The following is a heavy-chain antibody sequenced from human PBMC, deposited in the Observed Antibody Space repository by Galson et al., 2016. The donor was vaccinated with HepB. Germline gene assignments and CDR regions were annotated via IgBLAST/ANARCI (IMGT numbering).Heavy chain of an antibody. J-gene: IGHJ6*02. V-gene: IGHV6-1*01. CDR2: TYYRSQWFS. D-gene: IGHD5-18*01. CDR3: TRGYMQPGMNV. CDR1: GDSVTSDETM. Sequence: CAISGDSVTSDETMWNWIRQSPSRGLEWLGRTYYRSQWFSEYAMSVKGRITVTADTSGNQVSLQLDSVTPDDTAAYFCTRGYMQPGMNVWGQGTTVTVSS.